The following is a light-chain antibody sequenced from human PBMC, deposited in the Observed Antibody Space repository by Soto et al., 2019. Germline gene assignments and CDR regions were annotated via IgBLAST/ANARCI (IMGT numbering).Light chain of an antibody. Sequence: QSALTQPASVSGSPGQSITISCTGTSSDVGGYNYVSWYQQHPGKAPKLMIYEVSNRPSGVSHRFSGSKSGNTASLTISGLPAEDGADYYCSSYTCRSLDYVFGTGTKLTVL. CDR1: SSDVGGYNY. V-gene: IGLV2-14*01. J-gene: IGLJ1*01. CDR2: EVS. CDR3: SSYTCRSLDYV.